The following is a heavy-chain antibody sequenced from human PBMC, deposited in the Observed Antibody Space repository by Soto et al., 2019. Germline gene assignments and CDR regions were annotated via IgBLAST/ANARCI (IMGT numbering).Heavy chain of an antibody. J-gene: IGHJ4*02. V-gene: IGHV4-30-2*01. CDR2: ISHSGST. Sequence: QLQLQESGSGLVKPSQTLSLTCAVSGGSISSGGYSWSWIRQPPGKGLEWIGYISHSGSTYYNPSLKTRVTTSADRSKNQFSLKLSSVTAADTAVYSCARGGLLPDYWGQGTLVTVSS. CDR3: ARGGLLPDY. D-gene: IGHD6-19*01. CDR1: GGSISSGGYS.